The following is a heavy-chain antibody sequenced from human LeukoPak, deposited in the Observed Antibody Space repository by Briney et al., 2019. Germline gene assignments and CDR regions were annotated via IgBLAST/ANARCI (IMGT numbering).Heavy chain of an antibody. J-gene: IGHJ5*02. Sequence: PGGSLRLSCAASGFTFSSYGMNWVRQAPGKGLEWVSYISSSSSTIYYADPVKGRFTISRDNAKNSLYLQMNSLRAEDTAVYYCAGGYSSSSRLNWFDPWGQGTLVTVSS. D-gene: IGHD6-13*01. CDR2: ISSSSSTI. CDR3: AGGYSSSSRLNWFDP. CDR1: GFTFSSYG. V-gene: IGHV3-48*01.